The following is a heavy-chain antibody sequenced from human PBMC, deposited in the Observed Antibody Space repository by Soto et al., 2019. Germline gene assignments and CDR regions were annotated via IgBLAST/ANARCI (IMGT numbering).Heavy chain of an antibody. J-gene: IGHJ5*02. CDR2: ISSSSTI. CDR3: ARETYYDFRSGYYTENWFDP. D-gene: IGHD3-3*01. CDR1: GFTFDDYA. V-gene: IGHV3-48*02. Sequence: HPGGSLRLSCAASGFTFDDYAMHWVRQAPGKGLEWVSYISSSSTIYYADSVKGRFTISRDNAKNSLYLQMNSLRDEDTAVYYCARETYYDFRSGYYTENWFDPWGQGPMVTVSS.